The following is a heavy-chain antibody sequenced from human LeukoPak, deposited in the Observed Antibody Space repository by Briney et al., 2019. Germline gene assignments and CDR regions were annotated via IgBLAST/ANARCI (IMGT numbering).Heavy chain of an antibody. J-gene: IGHJ6*02. Sequence: SVKVSCKASGGTFTSYAIRWVRQAPGQGLEWMGRIIPILGIANYAQKCQGRVTITPDTSTSTAYMELSSLRSEDTAVYYCARSDCSGGSCYSYYGMDVWGQGTTVTVFS. V-gene: IGHV1-69*04. CDR1: GGTFTSYA. D-gene: IGHD2-15*01. CDR2: IIPILGIA. CDR3: ARSDCSGGSCYSYYGMDV.